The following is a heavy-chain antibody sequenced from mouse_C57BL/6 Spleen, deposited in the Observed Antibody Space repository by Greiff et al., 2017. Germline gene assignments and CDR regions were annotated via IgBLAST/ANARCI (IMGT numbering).Heavy chain of an antibody. V-gene: IGHV5-6*02. CDR2: ISSGGSYT. J-gene: IGHJ2*01. Sequence: DVKLVESGGDLVKPGGSLKLSCAASGFTFSSYGMSWVRQTPDKRLEWVATISSGGSYTYYPDSVKGRVTISRDNAKNTRYLQMSRLKSEDTAMYYWACGYGDDENYFDDWGTGTTVTVSS. CDR1: GFTFSSYG. CDR3: ACGYGDDENYFDD. D-gene: IGHD2-2*01.